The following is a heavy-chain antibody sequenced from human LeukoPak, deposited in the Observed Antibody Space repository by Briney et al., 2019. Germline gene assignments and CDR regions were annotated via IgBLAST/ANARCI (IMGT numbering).Heavy chain of an antibody. CDR3: ARVYCSSTSCSYYFDY. V-gene: IGHV3-30*02. D-gene: IGHD2-2*01. CDR1: GFTFSSYS. CDR2: IRYDGSNK. J-gene: IGHJ4*02. Sequence: GGSLRLSCAASGFTFSSYSMNWVRQAPGKGLEWVAFIRYDGSNKYYADSVKGRFTISRDNSKNTLYLQMNSLRAEDTAVYYCARVYCSSTSCSYYFDYWGQGTLVTVSS.